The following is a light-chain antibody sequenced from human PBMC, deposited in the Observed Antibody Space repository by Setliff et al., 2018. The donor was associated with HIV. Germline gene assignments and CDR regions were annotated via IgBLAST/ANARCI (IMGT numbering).Light chain of an antibody. Sequence: KRVTISCTGSSSNIGAHYDVHWYQQLPGTAPKLLIYGNNNRPSGVPDRFSGSKSGTSASLAITGLQAEDEADYYCQSYDSSLSGYVFGTGTKVTVL. CDR3: QSYDSSLSGYV. CDR1: SSNIGAHYD. J-gene: IGLJ1*01. CDR2: GNN. V-gene: IGLV1-40*01.